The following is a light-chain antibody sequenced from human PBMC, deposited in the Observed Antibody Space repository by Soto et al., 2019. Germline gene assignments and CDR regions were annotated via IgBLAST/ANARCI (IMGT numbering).Light chain of an antibody. J-gene: IGKJ3*01. CDR2: GAS. CDR1: QSVSSN. V-gene: IGKV3-15*01. Sequence: EIVMTQAPATLSVSPGERATLSCRASQSVSSNLAWYQQKPGQAPRLLIYGASTRAIGIPARFSGSGSGTEFTLTISSLQSEDFAVYYCQQYNNWPGTFGPGTKVDIK. CDR3: QQYNNWPGT.